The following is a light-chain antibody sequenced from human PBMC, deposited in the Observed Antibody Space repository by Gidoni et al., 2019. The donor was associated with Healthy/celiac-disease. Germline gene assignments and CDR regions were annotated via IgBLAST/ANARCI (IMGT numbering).Light chain of an antibody. CDR2: DAS. J-gene: IGKJ4*01. V-gene: IGKV3-11*01. Sequence: ESVLTQSPATLSLSPGERATLSCRASQRVSSYLAWYQQKPGQAPRLLIYDASNSATGIPARFSGSGSGTDFTLTISSLEPEDFAVYYCQQRSNWPPLTFGGGTKVEIK. CDR1: QRVSSY. CDR3: QQRSNWPPLT.